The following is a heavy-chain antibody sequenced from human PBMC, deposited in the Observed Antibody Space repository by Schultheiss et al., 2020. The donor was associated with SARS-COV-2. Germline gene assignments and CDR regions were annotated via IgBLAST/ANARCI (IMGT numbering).Heavy chain of an antibody. D-gene: IGHD1-26*01. CDR2: ISAYNGNT. V-gene: IGHV1-18*01. CDR1: GYTFTSYG. Sequence: GESLKISCKASGYTFTSYGISWVRQAPGQGLEWMGWISAYNGNTNYAQKLQGRVTMTTDTSTSTAYMELRSLRSDDTAVYYCARAMAVGATQAFDYWGQGTLVTVSS. CDR3: ARAMAVGATQAFDY. J-gene: IGHJ4*02.